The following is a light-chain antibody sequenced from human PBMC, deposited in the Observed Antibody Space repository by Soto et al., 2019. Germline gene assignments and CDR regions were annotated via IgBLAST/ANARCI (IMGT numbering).Light chain of an antibody. Sequence: QSVLIQPPSESGTPGQRVTIYCSGSISNIAGNTVSWHRQVPGTAPKLLIYHNDERPSGVPDGISGSKSGTSASLAISGLQSGDEASYYCAVWDDSLTGLVFGGGTKLTVL. V-gene: IGLV1-44*01. CDR3: AVWDDSLTGLV. CDR2: HND. J-gene: IGLJ3*02. CDR1: ISNIAGNT.